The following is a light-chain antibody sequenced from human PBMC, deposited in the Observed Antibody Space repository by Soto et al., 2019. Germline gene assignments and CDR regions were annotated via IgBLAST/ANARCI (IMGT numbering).Light chain of an antibody. CDR2: AAS. V-gene: IGKV1-39*01. CDR1: QTISSW. CDR3: QQSYSTPRT. J-gene: IGKJ1*01. Sequence: IQMTPYPSTLSVSVGERVPITFRASQTISSWLAWYQQKPGKAPKLLIYAASSLQSGVPSRFSGSGSGTDFTLTISSLQPEDFATYYCQQSYSTPRTFGQGTKVDIK.